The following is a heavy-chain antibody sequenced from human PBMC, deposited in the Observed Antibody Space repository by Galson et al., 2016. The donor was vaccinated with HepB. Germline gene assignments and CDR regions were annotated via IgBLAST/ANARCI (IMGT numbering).Heavy chain of an antibody. CDR3: ASLQPGSGWNNWYFDY. Sequence: ETLSLTCAVSGDSISSSGHYWAWIRQPPGKGLEWIGTIYYGGSTYYNPSLKSRVTISMDMSKNHFSLKLTSVTAADTAMYFCASLQPGSGWNNWYFDYWGQGTQVTVSS. CDR1: GDSISSSGHY. V-gene: IGHV4-39*07. D-gene: IGHD6-19*01. J-gene: IGHJ4*02. CDR2: IYYGGST.